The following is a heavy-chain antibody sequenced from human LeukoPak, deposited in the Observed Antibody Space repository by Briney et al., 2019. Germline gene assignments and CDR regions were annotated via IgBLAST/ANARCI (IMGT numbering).Heavy chain of an antibody. CDR2: INHSGST. D-gene: IGHD3-10*01. CDR3: ASLITMVR. Sequence: SETLSLTCTVSGGSISSSSYYWGWIRQPPGKGLEWIGEINHSGSTNYNPSLKSRVTISIDTSKNQFSLQLSSVTAADTAVYYCASLITMVRWGQGTLVTVSS. CDR1: GGSISSSSYY. V-gene: IGHV4-39*07. J-gene: IGHJ4*02.